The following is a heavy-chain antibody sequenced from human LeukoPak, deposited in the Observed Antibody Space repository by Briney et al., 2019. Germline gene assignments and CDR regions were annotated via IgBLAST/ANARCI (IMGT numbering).Heavy chain of an antibody. Sequence: GGPLRLSRAASGFTFSSYSMNWVRQAPGKGLEWVSYISSTTSTIYYADSVKGRFTISRDNAKNSLYLQMNSLRAEDTAVYYCARDVTYYGGDWFDPWGQGTLVTVSS. V-gene: IGHV3-48*04. CDR3: ARDVTYYGGDWFDP. CDR2: ISSTTSTI. D-gene: IGHD4-23*01. J-gene: IGHJ5*02. CDR1: GFTFSSYS.